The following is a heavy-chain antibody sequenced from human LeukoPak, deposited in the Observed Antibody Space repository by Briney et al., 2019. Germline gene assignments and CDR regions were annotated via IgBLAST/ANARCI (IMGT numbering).Heavy chain of an antibody. CDR3: ARGRASAGGYSGYDWGDWFDP. CDR2: MNPNSGHT. Sequence: GASVKVPCKASGYTFINYDINWVRQATGQGLQWMGWMNPNSGHTGYAQKFQGRVTITRNTSISTAYMDLSSLRSEDTAVYYCARGRASAGGYSGYDWGDWFDPWGQGTLVTVSS. V-gene: IGHV1-8*03. D-gene: IGHD5-12*01. J-gene: IGHJ5*02. CDR1: GYTFINYD.